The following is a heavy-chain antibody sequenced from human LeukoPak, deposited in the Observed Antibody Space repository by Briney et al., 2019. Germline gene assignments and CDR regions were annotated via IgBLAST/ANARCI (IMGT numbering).Heavy chain of an antibody. V-gene: IGHV4-34*01. CDR1: GGSFSGYY. CDR3: ATRTTTSGLQAYNWFDP. D-gene: IGHD4-11*01. CDR2: INHSGST. J-gene: IGHJ5*02. Sequence: SETLSLTCAVYGGSFSGYYWSWIRQPPGKGLEWIGEINHSGSTNYNPSLKSRATISVDTSKNQFSLKLSSVTAADTAVYYCATRTTTSGLQAYNWFDPWGQGTLVTVSS.